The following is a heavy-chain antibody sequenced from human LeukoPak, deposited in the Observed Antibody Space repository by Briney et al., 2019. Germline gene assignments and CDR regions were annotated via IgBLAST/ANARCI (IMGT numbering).Heavy chain of an antibody. V-gene: IGHV3-74*01. CDR2: INTDGSST. D-gene: IGHD7-27*01. CDR3: TRDGDGTYYFDY. CDR1: GFTFSSYW. J-gene: IGHJ4*02. Sequence: PGGSLRLSCAASGFTFSSYWMHWVRQAPGKGLVWVSRINTDGSSTTYADSVKGRFTISRDNSKNTLYLQMNTLRADDTAVYYCTRDGDGTYYFDYWGQGTLVTVSS.